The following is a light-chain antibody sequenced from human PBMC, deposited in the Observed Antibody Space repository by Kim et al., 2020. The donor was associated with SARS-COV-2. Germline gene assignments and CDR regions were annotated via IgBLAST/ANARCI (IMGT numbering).Light chain of an antibody. V-gene: IGLV2-11*03. J-gene: IGLJ2*01. CDR2: DVS. Sequence: GQSVTISCTGTSSDIGGYNYVSWYQKYPGKAPKLMIYDVSKRPSGVPDRFSGSKSGNTASLTISGPQAEDEADYYCCSYTGSSTMVFGGGTQLTVL. CDR1: SSDIGGYNY. CDR3: CSYTGSSTMV.